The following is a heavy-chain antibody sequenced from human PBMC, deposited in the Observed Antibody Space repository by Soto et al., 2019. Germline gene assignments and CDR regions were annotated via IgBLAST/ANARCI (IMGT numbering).Heavy chain of an antibody. CDR2: IIPIFGTA. J-gene: IGHJ5*02. Sequence: GXSVKVPCKASGGTFSSYAIRLVRQAPGQGLEWMGGIIPIFGTANYAQKFQGRVTITADKSTSTAYMELSSLRSEDTAVYYCARSTIAASIGPYGEPLKWFDTWGQGTLVTVSS. CDR1: GGTFSSYA. D-gene: IGHD6-13*01. V-gene: IGHV1-69*06. CDR3: ARSTIAASIGPYGEPLKWFDT.